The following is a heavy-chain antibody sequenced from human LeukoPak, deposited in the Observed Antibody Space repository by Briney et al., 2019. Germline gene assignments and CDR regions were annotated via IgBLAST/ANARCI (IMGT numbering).Heavy chain of an antibody. J-gene: IGHJ4*02. CDR1: GFTFSSYA. Sequence: GGSLRLSCAASGFTFSSYAMSWVRQAPGKGLEWVSAISGSGGSTCHADSVKGRFTISRDNSKNTLYLQMNSLRAEDTAVYYCAKRRITMVRGVIITTYFDYWGQGTLVTVSS. V-gene: IGHV3-23*01. CDR3: AKRRITMVRGVIITTYFDY. D-gene: IGHD3-10*01. CDR2: ISGSGGST.